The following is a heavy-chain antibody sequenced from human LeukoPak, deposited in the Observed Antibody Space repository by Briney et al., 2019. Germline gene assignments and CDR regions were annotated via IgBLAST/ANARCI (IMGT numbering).Heavy chain of an antibody. J-gene: IGHJ4*02. V-gene: IGHV4-34*01. CDR2: INHSENP. Sequence: SETLPLTCCVYGRPFSGSYWRWIRQPTGKGLEWYGEINHSENPNYNPPHKSRVTISVDKHKNQFSLKLSSVTAADTAVYYYASGGYYDFWSCYSFVDYWGQGTLVTVSS. D-gene: IGHD3-3*01. CDR1: GRPFSGSY. CDR3: ASGGYYDFWSCYSFVDY.